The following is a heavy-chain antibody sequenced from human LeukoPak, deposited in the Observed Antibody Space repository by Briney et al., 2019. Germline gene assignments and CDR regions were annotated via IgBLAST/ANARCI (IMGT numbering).Heavy chain of an antibody. CDR1: GYAFTGYY. CDR2: ISPNSGDT. D-gene: IGHD3-22*01. Sequence: ASVKVSCKASGYAFTGYYLHWVRQAPGQGLEWMGWISPNSGDTNYAQKFQGRVTMTRDTSISTSYMELSRLRYDDTALYYCARSYYYDSTGYSHDDAFDIWGQGTMGTVSS. CDR3: ARSYYYDSTGYSHDDAFDI. V-gene: IGHV1-2*02. J-gene: IGHJ3*02.